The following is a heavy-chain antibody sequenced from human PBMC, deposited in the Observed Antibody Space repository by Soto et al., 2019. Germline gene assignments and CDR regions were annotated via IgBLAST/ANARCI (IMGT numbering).Heavy chain of an antibody. J-gene: IGHJ4*02. CDR2: IKQDGSQK. CDR3: ASRPSDVYYYGIFGY. D-gene: IGHD5-12*01. Sequence: GSLRLSCAASGFTFRNHWMTWVRQAPGRGLEWVANIKQDGSQKYYVDSVKGRFIISRGNARNSLYLQMDSLRAEDTAVYYCASRPSDVYYYGIFGYWGQGTLVTVSS. CDR1: GFTFRNHW. V-gene: IGHV3-7*03.